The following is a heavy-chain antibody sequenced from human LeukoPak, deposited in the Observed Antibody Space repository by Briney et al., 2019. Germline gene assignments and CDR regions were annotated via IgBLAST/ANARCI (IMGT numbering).Heavy chain of an antibody. CDR1: GYTFTGYY. D-gene: IGHD2-15*01. V-gene: IGHV1-2*02. Sequence: EASVKVSCKASGYTFTGYYMHWVRQAPGQGLEWMGWINPNSGGTNYARKFQGRVTMARDTSISTAYMELSRLRSDDTAVYYCARERTLTSCYDYWGQGTLVTVSS. CDR2: INPNSGGT. J-gene: IGHJ4*02. CDR3: ARERTLTSCYDY.